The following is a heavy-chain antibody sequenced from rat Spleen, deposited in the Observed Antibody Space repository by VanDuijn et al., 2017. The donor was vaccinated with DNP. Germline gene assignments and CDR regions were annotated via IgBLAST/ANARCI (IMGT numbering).Heavy chain of an antibody. V-gene: IGHV3-1*01. D-gene: IGHD4-1*01. J-gene: IGHJ2*01. CDR3: VRWVRALDY. CDR1: GYSITTNY. CDR2: INYSGST. Sequence: EVQLQESGPGLVKPSQSLSLTCSVTGYSITTNYWGWIRQFPGNKMEWIGYINYSGSTTYNPSLKSRISITRDTSKNQFFLQLNSVITEDTATYYCVRWVRALDYWGQGVMVTVSS.